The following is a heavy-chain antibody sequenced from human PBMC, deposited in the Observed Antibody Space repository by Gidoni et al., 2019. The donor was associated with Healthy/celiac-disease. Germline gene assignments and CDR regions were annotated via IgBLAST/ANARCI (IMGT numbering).Heavy chain of an antibody. V-gene: IGHV1-69*04. Sequence: QVQLVQSGAEVKKPGSSVKVSCKASGVTFRSYAISWVRQAPGQGLEWMGRIIPILGIANDEQKFQGRVTSTADKSTGTAYMELSSLRSEDTAVYYCASALEGYCSSTSSWNCDYWGQGTLVTVSS. CDR1: GVTFRSYA. CDR2: IIPILGIA. D-gene: IGHD2-2*01. CDR3: ASALEGYCSSTSSWNCDY. J-gene: IGHJ4*02.